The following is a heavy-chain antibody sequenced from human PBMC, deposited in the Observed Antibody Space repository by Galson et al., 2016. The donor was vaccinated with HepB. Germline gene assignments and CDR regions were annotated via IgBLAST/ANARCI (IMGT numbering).Heavy chain of an antibody. CDR3: AKEHYFGSGSYFDS. V-gene: IGHV3-11*01. D-gene: IGHD3-10*01. CDR2: ISSRSASAI. Sequence: SLRLSCAASGFTFSDYYMTWIRQAPGKGLEWVSSISSRSASAIHYADSVKGRFTISRDNAKNSLFLHMNSLSAEDTAFYYCAKEHYFGSGSYFDSWGQGTLVTVSS. CDR1: GFTFSDYY. J-gene: IGHJ4*02.